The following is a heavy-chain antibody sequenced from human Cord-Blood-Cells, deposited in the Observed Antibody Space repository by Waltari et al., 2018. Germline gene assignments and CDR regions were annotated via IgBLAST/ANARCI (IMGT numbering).Heavy chain of an antibody. Sequence: QVQLQQWGAGLLKPSETLSLTCAVYGGSFSGYYWTWVRQPPGKGLEWIGEINHSGSTNYNPSLKSRVTISVDTSKNQFSLKLSSVTAADTAVYYCAGLGYCSGGSCYGLDYWGQGTLVTVSS. CDR1: GGSFSGYY. D-gene: IGHD2-15*01. CDR3: AGLGYCSGGSCYGLDY. V-gene: IGHV4-34*01. J-gene: IGHJ4*02. CDR2: INHSGST.